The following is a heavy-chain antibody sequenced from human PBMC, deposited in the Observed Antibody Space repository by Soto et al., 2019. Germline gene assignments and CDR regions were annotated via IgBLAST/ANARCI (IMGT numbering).Heavy chain of an antibody. CDR1: GGSISRYY. D-gene: IGHD2-21*02. V-gene: IGHV4-59*01. J-gene: IGHJ6*02. CDR2: MYNTGST. Sequence: QVQLQESGPGLVKPSETLSLTCTVSGGSISRYYWSWIRQPPGKGLEWIGYMYNTGSTVYNPPFKWRVTISVDSSKNQFSLKLNSVTAADTAVYYCARDLWGYCGTDCYPLDVWGQGTTVTVSS. CDR3: ARDLWGYCGTDCYPLDV.